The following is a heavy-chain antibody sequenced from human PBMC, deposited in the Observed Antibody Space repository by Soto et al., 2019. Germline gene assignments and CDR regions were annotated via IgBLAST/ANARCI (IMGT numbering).Heavy chain of an antibody. CDR2: INAHSGGT. CDR1: GFSFTGYY. D-gene: IGHD6-6*01. V-gene: IGHV1-2*02. CDR3: AKDLTRQLAYWLDP. Sequence: ASVKVSCKASGFSFTGYYIHWLRQAPGQGPEWMGWINAHSGGTEYAQKFQGRVTLTRDTSIATAYLTLTSLTSDDTALYYCAKDLTRQLAYWLDPWGQGTQVTVSS. J-gene: IGHJ5*02.